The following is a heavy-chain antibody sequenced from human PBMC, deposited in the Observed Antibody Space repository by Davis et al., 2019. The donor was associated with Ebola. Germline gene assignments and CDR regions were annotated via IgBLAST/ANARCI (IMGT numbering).Heavy chain of an antibody. D-gene: IGHD6-6*01. Sequence: AASVKVSCKASGGTFSSYAISWVRQAPGQGLEWMGRIIPILGIANYAQKFQGRVTITADESTSTAYMELSSLRSEDTAVYYCARVSSRDAFDIWGQGTMVTVSS. V-gene: IGHV1-69*04. CDR3: ARVSSRDAFDI. CDR1: GGTFSSYA. CDR2: IIPILGIA. J-gene: IGHJ3*02.